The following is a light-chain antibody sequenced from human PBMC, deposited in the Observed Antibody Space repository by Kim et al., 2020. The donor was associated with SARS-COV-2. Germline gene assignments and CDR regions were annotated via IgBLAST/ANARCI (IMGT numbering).Light chain of an antibody. CDR1: ELGDKY. Sequence: SYELTQPPSVSVSPGQTASITCSGDELGDKYACWYQQKPGQSPVLVIYQDNKRPSGIPERFSGSNSGNTATLTISGTQAMDEADYYCQAWDSSPAVFGGG. CDR3: QAWDSSPAV. V-gene: IGLV3-1*01. J-gene: IGLJ2*01. CDR2: QDN.